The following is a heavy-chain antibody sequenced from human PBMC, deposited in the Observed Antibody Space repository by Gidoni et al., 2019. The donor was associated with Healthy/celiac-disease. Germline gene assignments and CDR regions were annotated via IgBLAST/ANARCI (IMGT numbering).Heavy chain of an antibody. CDR2: ISSSGSTI. D-gene: IGHD6-19*01. CDR1: GFTFSDYY. CDR3: ASFHSSAFPGDLYY. V-gene: IGHV3-11*01. Sequence: QVQLVESGGGLVKPGGSLRLSCAAPGFTFSDYYRSWIRKAPGKGLEWVSYISSSGSTIYYADSVKGRFTISRDNAKNSLYLQMNSLRAEDTAVYYCASFHSSAFPGDLYYWGQGTLVTVSS. J-gene: IGHJ4*02.